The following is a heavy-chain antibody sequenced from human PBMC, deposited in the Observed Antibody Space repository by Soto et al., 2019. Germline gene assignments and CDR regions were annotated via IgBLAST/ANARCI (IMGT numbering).Heavy chain of an antibody. CDR2: ISSNGGST. V-gene: IGHV3-64*01. CDR1: GFTFSSYA. CDR3: ARGPGYYFDY. J-gene: IGHJ4*02. Sequence: PGGSLRLSCAASGFTFSSYAMHWVRQAPGKGLEYVSAISSNGGSTYYANSVKGRFTISRDNSKNTLYLQMGSLRAEDMAVYYCARGPGYYFDYWGQRTLVTVFS.